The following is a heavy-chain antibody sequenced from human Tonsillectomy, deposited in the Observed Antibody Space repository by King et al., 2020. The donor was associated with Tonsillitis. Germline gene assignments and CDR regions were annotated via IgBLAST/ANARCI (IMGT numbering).Heavy chain of an antibody. CDR2: IIPIFGTA. Sequence: QLVQSGAEVKKPGSSVKVSCKASGGTFSSFAISWVRQAPGQGLEWMGGIIPIFGTANYAQKFQGRVTITADESTSTAYIELSLRSTDTAVYYCASAYYDSSGFYLSLPFDYWGQGTLVTVSS. CDR3: ASAYYDSSGFYLSLPFDY. J-gene: IGHJ4*02. CDR1: GGTFSSFA. V-gene: IGHV1-69*01. D-gene: IGHD3-22*01.